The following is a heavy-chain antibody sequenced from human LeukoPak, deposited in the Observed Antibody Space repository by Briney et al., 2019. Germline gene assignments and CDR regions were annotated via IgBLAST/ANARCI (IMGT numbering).Heavy chain of an antibody. CDR2: INPNSGAT. CDR3: ARQIVSGSMGCDF. CDR1: GYTFTGYY. D-gene: IGHD2-21*01. Sequence: ASVKVSCKASGYTFTGYYMFWVRQAPGQGLEWMGWINPNSGATKYAQKFQGRVTLTRDTSIRTTYMELSSLRSDDTAVYYCARQIVSGSMGCDFWGQGTLVTVSS. V-gene: IGHV1-2*02. J-gene: IGHJ4*02.